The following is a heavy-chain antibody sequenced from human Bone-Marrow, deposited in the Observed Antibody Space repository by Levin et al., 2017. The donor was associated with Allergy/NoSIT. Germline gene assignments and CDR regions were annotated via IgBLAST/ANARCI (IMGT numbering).Heavy chain of an antibody. V-gene: IGHV3-49*03. CDR2: IRSKAYGGTT. Sequence: GGSLRLSCTASGFTFGDYAMSWFRQAPGKGLEWVGFIRSKAYGGTTEYAASVKGRFTISRDDSKSIAYLQMNSLKTEDTAVYYCTRVEGYCSGGSCPDAFDIWGQGTMVTGSS. J-gene: IGHJ3*02. CDR1: GFTFGDYA. D-gene: IGHD2-15*01. CDR3: TRVEGYCSGGSCPDAFDI.